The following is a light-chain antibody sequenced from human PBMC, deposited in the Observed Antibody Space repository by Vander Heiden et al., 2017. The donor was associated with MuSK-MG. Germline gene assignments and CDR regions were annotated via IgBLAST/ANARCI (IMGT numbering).Light chain of an antibody. Sequence: QSVLTQPPSASGSAGQRVTISCSGSNSNIGSNTVNWYQQLPGTAPKLLIYSNSQRPSGVPDRFSGSKSATSASLAISGLQSEDEADYYCAVWDDSLNGEVFGTGTKVTVL. CDR3: AVWDDSLNGEV. V-gene: IGLV1-44*01. CDR2: SNS. J-gene: IGLJ1*01. CDR1: NSNIGSNT.